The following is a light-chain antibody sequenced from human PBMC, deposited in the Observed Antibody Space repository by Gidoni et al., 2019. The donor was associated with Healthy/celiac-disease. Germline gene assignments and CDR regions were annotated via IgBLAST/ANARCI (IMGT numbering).Light chain of an antibody. CDR1: QSVLYSSNNKNY. V-gene: IGKV4-1*01. Sequence: DIVMTQSPVSLAVSLGERATINCKSSQSVLYSSNNKNYLAWYQQKPGQPPKLLIYWASTRESGVPDRFSGSGSGTDFTLTISSLQAEDVAVYYCQQYYSMWTFGQGTKVEIK. CDR3: QQYYSMWT. CDR2: WAS. J-gene: IGKJ1*01.